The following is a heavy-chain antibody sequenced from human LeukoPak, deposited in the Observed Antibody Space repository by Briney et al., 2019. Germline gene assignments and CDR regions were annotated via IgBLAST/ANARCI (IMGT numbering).Heavy chain of an antibody. CDR3: ARDFGRDGYNYGGKNWLDP. CDR2: ISNDGSNR. J-gene: IGHJ5*02. D-gene: IGHD5-24*01. V-gene: IGHV3-30-3*01. Sequence: GRSLRLSCAASGFTFSSYPMQWVRQAPGKGLEWVAVISNDGSNRYYADSVKGRFTISRDNSKNTLYLQMNSLRAEDTALYYCARDFGRDGYNYGGKNWLDPWGQGTLATVSS. CDR1: GFTFSSYP.